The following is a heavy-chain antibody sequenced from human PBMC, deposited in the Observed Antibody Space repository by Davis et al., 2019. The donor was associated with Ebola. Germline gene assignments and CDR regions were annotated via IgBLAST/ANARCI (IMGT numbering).Heavy chain of an antibody. D-gene: IGHD3-16*02. CDR1: GYTFTSYY. CDR3: ARDLGGVIVRYYYYGMDV. V-gene: IGHV1-46*01. Sequence: ASVKVSCKASGYTFTSYYMHWVRQAPGQGLEWMGIINPSGGSTSYAQKLQGRVTMTTDTSTSTAYMELRSLRSDDTAVYYCARDLGGVIVRYYYYGMDVWGQGTTVTVSS. J-gene: IGHJ6*02. CDR2: INPSGGST.